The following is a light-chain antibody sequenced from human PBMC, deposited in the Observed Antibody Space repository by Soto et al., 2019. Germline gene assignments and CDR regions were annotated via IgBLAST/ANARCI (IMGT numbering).Light chain of an antibody. V-gene: IGKV1-5*01. Sequence: DIQMTQSPSILSASVGDRVTITCRASQSISSWLAWYQQKPGKAPKLLIYDASSLESGVPSRFSGIGSGTEFTLTISSLQPDDFAAYYCQQYDSYPWTFGQGTKVEIK. CDR2: DAS. CDR1: QSISSW. J-gene: IGKJ1*01. CDR3: QQYDSYPWT.